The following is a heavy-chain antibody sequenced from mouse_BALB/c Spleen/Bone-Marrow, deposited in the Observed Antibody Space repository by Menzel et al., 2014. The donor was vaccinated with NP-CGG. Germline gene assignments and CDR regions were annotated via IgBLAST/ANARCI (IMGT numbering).Heavy chain of an antibody. CDR3: ARGGSSRAWFAY. J-gene: IGHJ3*01. D-gene: IGHD1-1*01. Sequence: VQRVESGPGLVAPSQSLSITCTVSEFSLTSYGVHWVRQPPGKGLEWLGVIWAGGSTNYNSALTSRLSISKDNSKSQVFLKMNSLQTDDTAMYYCARGGSSRAWFAYWGQGTLVTVSA. CDR2: IWAGGST. V-gene: IGHV2-9*02. CDR1: EFSLTSYG.